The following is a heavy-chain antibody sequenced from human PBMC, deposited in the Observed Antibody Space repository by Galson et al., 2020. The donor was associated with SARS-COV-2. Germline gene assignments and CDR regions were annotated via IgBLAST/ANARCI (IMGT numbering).Heavy chain of an antibody. CDR1: GGSISNDKYY. V-gene: IGHV4-61*02. J-gene: IGHJ6*02. Sequence: SETLSLTCSVSGGSISNDKYYWSWIRQPAGKALEWIGRVYASGTTDYNPSLSSRLTILVDTSKNQFSLKLTSVTAADSAVYFCARNRGAWNYVGSYYYSFGLDVWGQGTTVTVSS. CDR2: VYASGTT. CDR3: ARNRGAWNYVGSYYYSFGLDV. D-gene: IGHD1-7*01.